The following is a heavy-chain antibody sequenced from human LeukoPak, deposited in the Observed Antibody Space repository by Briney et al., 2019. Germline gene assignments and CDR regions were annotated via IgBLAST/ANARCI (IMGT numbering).Heavy chain of an antibody. J-gene: IGHJ6*02. D-gene: IGHD3-3*01. CDR3: ARDTRGVVIDTPSWNYGMDV. CDR2: ISSSSSYI. V-gene: IGHV3-21*01. Sequence: PGGSLRLSCAASGFTFSSYSMNWVRQAPGKGLEWVSSISSSSSYIYYADSVKGRFTISRDNAKNSLYLQMNSLRAEDTAVYYCARDTRGVVIDTPSWNYGMDVWGQGTTVTVSS. CDR1: GFTFSSYS.